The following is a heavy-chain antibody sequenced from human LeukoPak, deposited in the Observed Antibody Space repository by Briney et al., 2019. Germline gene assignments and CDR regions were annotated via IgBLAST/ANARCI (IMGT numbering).Heavy chain of an antibody. J-gene: IGHJ6*02. Sequence: PSETLSLTCTVSGGSISSYYWSWIRQPAGKGLEWIGRIYTSGSTNYNPSLKSRVTMSVDTSKNQFSLKLSSVTAADTAVYYCARDFRAAAASHRYWYFDLWGQGTTVTVSS. V-gene: IGHV4-4*07. CDR3: ARDFRAAAASHRYWYFDL. CDR1: GGSISSYY. CDR2: IYTSGST. D-gene: IGHD6-13*01.